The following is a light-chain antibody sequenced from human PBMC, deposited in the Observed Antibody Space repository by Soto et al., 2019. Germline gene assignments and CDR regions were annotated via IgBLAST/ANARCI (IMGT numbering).Light chain of an antibody. CDR2: DNN. V-gene: IGLV1-51*01. CDR1: SSKIGNNY. Sequence: QSVLTQPPSVSAAPGQKVTISCSGSSSKIGNNYVSCYRQLPGTAAKLLLYDNNKRPSAIPDRISCSKSGTSVTLRITGLQNGDEAYYYCVTWDISLSAVVFGGGTKLTVL. CDR3: VTWDISLSAVV. J-gene: IGLJ2*01.